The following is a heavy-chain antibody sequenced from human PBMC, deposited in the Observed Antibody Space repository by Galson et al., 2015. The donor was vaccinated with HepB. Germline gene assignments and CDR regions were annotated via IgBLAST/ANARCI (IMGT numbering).Heavy chain of an antibody. J-gene: IGHJ4*02. V-gene: IGHV3-64*01. CDR1: GFTFSSYA. D-gene: IGHD3-22*01. CDR3: ARDTDYVSSGYLDY. CDR2: ISSNGGST. Sequence: LRLSCAASGFTFSSYAMHWVRQAPGKGLEYVSAISSNGGSTYYANSVKGRFTISRDNSKNTLYLQMGSLRAEDMAVYYCARDTDYVSSGYLDYWGQGTLVTVSS.